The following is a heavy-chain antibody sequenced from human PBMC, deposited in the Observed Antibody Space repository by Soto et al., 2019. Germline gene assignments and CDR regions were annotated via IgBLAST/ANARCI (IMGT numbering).Heavy chain of an antibody. V-gene: IGHV3-30*18. CDR1: GFTFSSYG. CDR3: AKVPNSSGYYLYFDY. J-gene: IGHJ4*02. Sequence: GGSLRLSCAASGFTFSSYGMHWVRQAPGKGLEWVAVLSFDGSNKYYADSVKGRFTISRDNSKNTLYLQMNSLRAEDTAVYYCAKVPNSSGYYLYFDYWGQGTLVTVSS. D-gene: IGHD3-22*01. CDR2: LSFDGSNK.